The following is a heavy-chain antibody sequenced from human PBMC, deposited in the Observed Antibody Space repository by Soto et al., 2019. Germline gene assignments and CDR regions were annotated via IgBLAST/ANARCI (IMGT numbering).Heavy chain of an antibody. D-gene: IGHD6-25*01. V-gene: IGHV1-18*01. CDR3: AARSAAFDY. Sequence: ASVKVSCRTSGYTFTSYGISWVRQAPGQGVEWMGWISTDKGKTNYAQKFQGRVTMTTDTSTRTAYTELRSLRSDDTAVYYCAARSAAFDYWGQGTLVTVST. CDR1: GYTFTSYG. CDR2: ISTDKGKT. J-gene: IGHJ4*02.